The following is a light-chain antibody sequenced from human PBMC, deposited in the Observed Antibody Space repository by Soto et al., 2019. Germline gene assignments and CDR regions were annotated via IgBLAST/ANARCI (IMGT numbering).Light chain of an antibody. V-gene: IGLV1-51*01. CDR3: ASWDGSLIAVV. CDR2: DNY. CDR1: SSNIGNQY. Sequence: QSVLTQPPSVSAAPGQKVTISCSGSSSNIGNQYVSWYQQLPQTAPKLLIYDNYKRPSGIPDRFSGSKSGTSATLGIAGLQTGDEADYYCASWDGSLIAVVFGGGTQLTVL. J-gene: IGLJ2*01.